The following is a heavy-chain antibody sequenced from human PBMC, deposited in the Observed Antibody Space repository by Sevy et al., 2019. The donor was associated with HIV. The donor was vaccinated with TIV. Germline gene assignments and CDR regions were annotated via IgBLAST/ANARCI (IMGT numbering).Heavy chain of an antibody. CDR2: IKQDGSEK. CDR3: ARGNYYDSTGYYPDTFDI. J-gene: IGHJ3*02. Sequence: GGSLRLSCAASGFTFSNYWMSWVRQAPGKGLEWVANIKQDGSEKYYVDSVKGRFTISRDNAKNSLYLQTNSLRGEDTAVYYCARGNYYDSTGYYPDTFDIWGQGTMVTVSS. D-gene: IGHD3-22*01. CDR1: GFTFSNYW. V-gene: IGHV3-7*01.